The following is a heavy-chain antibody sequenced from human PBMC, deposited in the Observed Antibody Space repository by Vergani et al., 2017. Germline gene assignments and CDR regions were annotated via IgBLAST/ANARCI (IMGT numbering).Heavy chain of an antibody. J-gene: IGHJ6*02. CDR2: IYPGDSDT. Sequence: EVQLLESGGGLVQPGESLKLSCKGSGYSFTSYWIGWVRQMPGKGLEWMGIIYPGDSDTRYSPSFQGQVTISADKSISTAYLQWSSLKASDTAMYYCARDLPAVAVVVIYYYYGMDVWGQGP. CDR1: GYSFTSYW. CDR3: ARDLPAVAVVVIYYYYGMDV. V-gene: IGHV5-51*01. D-gene: IGHD3-22*01.